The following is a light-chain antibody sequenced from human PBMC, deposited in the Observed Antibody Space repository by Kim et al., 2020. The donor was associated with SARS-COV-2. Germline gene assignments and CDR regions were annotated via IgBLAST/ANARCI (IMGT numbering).Light chain of an antibody. CDR1: QSISNN. V-gene: IGKV1-39*01. Sequence: ASVGDRVTITCRASQSISNNLKWYQQKPGKAPNLLIYAASILQSGVPSRFSGSGSGTDFTLTISSLHPEDFATYYCQQSYSSPKTFGQGTKVDIK. J-gene: IGKJ1*01. CDR2: AAS. CDR3: QQSYSSPKT.